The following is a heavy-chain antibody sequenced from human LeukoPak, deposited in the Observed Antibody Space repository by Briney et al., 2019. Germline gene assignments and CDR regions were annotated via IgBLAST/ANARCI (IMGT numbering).Heavy chain of an antibody. D-gene: IGHD3-22*01. J-gene: IGHJ4*02. CDR3: TLGANYYDRNTYYFTDY. CDR2: IHTSGST. CDR1: GGSISSYY. Sequence: SETLSLTCTVSGGSISSYYWSWIRQPAGKGLEWIGRIHTSGSTNYNPSLKSRLTMSVDTSKNQFSLRLSSVTAADTALYFCTLGANYYDRNTYYFTDYWGQGTLVTVSS. V-gene: IGHV4-4*07.